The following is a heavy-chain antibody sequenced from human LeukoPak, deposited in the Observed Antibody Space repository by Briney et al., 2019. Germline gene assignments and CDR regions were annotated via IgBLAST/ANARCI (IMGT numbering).Heavy chain of an antibody. CDR1: GFTFSSYG. Sequence: GGSLRLSCAASGFTFSSYGMHWVRQAPGKGLEWVAVIWYDGSYKYYADSVKGRFTISRDNSKNTLYLQMNSLRAEDTAVYYCAKGSFQYNWNYGGVDYWGQGTLVTVSS. CDR3: AKGSFQYNWNYGGVDY. J-gene: IGHJ4*02. D-gene: IGHD1-7*01. V-gene: IGHV3-33*06. CDR2: IWYDGSYK.